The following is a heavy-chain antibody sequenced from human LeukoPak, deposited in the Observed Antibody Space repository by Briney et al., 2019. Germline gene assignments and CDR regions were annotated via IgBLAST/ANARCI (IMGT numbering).Heavy chain of an antibody. CDR3: ASQMVWIGY. Sequence: PGGSLRLSCAASGFTFSSYEMNWVRQAPGKGLEWVSYISSSGSTIYYAESVKGRFTISRDNAKNSLYLQMNSLRAEDTAVYYCASQMVWIGYWGQGTLVTVSS. CDR1: GFTFSSYE. V-gene: IGHV3-48*03. J-gene: IGHJ4*02. CDR2: ISSSGSTI. D-gene: IGHD3-3*01.